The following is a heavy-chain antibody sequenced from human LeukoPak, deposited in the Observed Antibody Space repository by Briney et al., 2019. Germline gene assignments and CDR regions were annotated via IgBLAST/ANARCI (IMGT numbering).Heavy chain of an antibody. Sequence: SETLSLTCTVSGGSIRSNYWSWIRQPPVKGLEWIGYIYYIGSSNYNPSLKSRVTTSVDTSKNQFSLRLSSVTAADTALYYCARGMYAMDVWGQGTTVTVSS. CDR2: IYYIGSS. V-gene: IGHV4-59*01. J-gene: IGHJ6*02. CDR1: GGSIRSNY. CDR3: ARGMYAMDV.